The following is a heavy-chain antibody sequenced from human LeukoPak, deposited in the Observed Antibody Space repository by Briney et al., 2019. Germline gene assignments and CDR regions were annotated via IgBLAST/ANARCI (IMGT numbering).Heavy chain of an antibody. D-gene: IGHD3-10*01. CDR1: GFTYSDSY. CDR2: IRSSGGTI. Sequence: PGASLRLSCAASGFTYSDSYMSWLRQVPGKGLEWVSYIRSSGGTIYYADSVKGRFTISRDNAKNSLYLQMNSLKAEDTAVYYCAREAGSYPYYFDYWGQGTLVTVSS. V-gene: IGHV3-11*01. CDR3: AREAGSYPYYFDY. J-gene: IGHJ4*02.